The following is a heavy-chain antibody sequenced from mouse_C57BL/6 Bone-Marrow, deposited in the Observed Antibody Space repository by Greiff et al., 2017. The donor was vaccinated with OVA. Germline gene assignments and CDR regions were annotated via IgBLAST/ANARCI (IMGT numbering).Heavy chain of an antibody. CDR3: TFIYYDYSWFAY. J-gene: IGHJ3*01. Sequence: SGAELVRPGASVKLSCTASGFNIKDDYMHWVKQRPEQGLEWIGWIDPENGDTEYASKFQGKATITADTSSNTAYLQLSSLTSEDTAVYYCTFIYYDYSWFAYWGQGTLVTVSA. CDR1: GFNIKDDY. D-gene: IGHD2-4*01. V-gene: IGHV14-4*01. CDR2: IDPENGDT.